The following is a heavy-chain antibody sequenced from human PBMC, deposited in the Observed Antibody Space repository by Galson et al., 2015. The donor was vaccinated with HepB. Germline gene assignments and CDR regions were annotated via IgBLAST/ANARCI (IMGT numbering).Heavy chain of an antibody. D-gene: IGHD2-15*01. CDR2: ITGSGGST. Sequence: SLRLSCAASGFTFSSYAMNWVRQAPGKGLEWISAITGSGGSTHYADSVKGRFTISRDNSKNTLYLQMNSLRAEDTAVYYCAKDIYGCSDVSCYSVEASDFWGQGTLVTVSS. CDR1: GFTFSSYA. J-gene: IGHJ4*02. V-gene: IGHV3-23*01. CDR3: AKDIYGCSDVSCYSVEASDF.